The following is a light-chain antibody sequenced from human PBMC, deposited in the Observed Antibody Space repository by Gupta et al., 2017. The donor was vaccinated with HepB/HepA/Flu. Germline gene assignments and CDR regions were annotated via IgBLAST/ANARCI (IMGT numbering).Light chain of an antibody. CDR3: MQALQTPWT. J-gene: IGKJ1*01. Sequence: DIVMTQSPLSLPVTPGEPASISCRSSQSLLHSDGYNPLDWYLQKPGQSPQLLIYFGSNRASRVPDRFSGSGSGLDFTLKISRVEAEDVGVYYCMQALQTPWTFGQGTKVEIK. CDR2: FGS. CDR1: QSLLHSDGYNP. V-gene: IGKV2-28*01.